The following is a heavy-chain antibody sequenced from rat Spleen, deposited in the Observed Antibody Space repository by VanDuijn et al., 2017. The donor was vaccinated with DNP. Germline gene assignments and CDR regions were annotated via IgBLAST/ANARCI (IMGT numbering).Heavy chain of an antibody. CDR3: TRDGYNYVDY. J-gene: IGHJ2*01. V-gene: IGHV2S12*01. D-gene: IGHD1-4*01. CDR1: GFSLTSYG. CDR2: ISSGGST. Sequence: QVQLKESGPGLVQPSQTLSLTCTVSGFSLTSYGVSWVRQPPGKGLEWIAAISSGGSTYYNSALKSRLSISRDTSKSQVFLKMNSLQTEDTASYFCTRDGYNYVDYWGQGVMVTVSS.